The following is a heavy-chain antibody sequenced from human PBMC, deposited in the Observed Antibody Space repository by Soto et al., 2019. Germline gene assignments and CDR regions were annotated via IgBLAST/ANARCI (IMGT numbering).Heavy chain of an antibody. CDR2: IIPIFGTA. CDR1: GGTFSSYA. CDR3: ARAWRELLSPNYYYYYGMDV. V-gene: IGHV1-69*01. J-gene: IGHJ6*02. D-gene: IGHD1-26*01. Sequence: QVQLVQSGAEVKKPGSSVKVSCKASGGTFSSYAISWVRQAPGQGLEWMGGIIPIFGTANYAQKFQGRVTITADESTSTAYMELSSLRSEDTAVYYCARAWRELLSPNYYYYYGMDVWGQGTTVTVSS.